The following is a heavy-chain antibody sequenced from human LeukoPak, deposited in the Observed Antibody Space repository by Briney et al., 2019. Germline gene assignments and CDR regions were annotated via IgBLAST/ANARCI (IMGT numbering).Heavy chain of an antibody. Sequence: PGGCLRLSCAASGFTFISDSMNCGPQAPGEGLECVSSISSGSSDLYYADSLKGRFTITRDNAKNSRYLPTNNLSAEDSAVYYCARSFLSIAAAATDYWGQGTLVTVSS. CDR1: GFTFISDS. J-gene: IGHJ4*02. CDR2: ISSGSSDL. D-gene: IGHD6-13*01. CDR3: ARSFLSIAAAATDY. V-gene: IGHV3-21*01.